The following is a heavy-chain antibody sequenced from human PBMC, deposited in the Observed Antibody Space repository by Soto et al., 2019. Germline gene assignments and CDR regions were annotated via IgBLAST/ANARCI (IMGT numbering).Heavy chain of an antibody. CDR2: INHSGST. J-gene: IGHJ6*02. CDR1: GGSFTSYY. Sequence: PSETLSLTCTVSGGSFTSYYWRWIRQPPGKGLEWIGEINHSGSTNYNPSLKSRVTISVDTPKNQFSLKLRSVTAADTAVYYCERVHYGSGSQYYYGMDVWGQGTTVTVSS. D-gene: IGHD3-10*01. CDR3: ERVHYGSGSQYYYGMDV. V-gene: IGHV4-34*01.